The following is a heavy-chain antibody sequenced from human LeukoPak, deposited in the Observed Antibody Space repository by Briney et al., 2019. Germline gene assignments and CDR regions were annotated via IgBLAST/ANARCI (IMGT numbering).Heavy chain of an antibody. CDR1: GFTFSRSA. J-gene: IGHJ4*02. CDR2: IIYSGGDT. Sequence: PGGSLRLSCAASGFTFSRSAMTWVRQGPGTGLEFVASIIYSGGDTYYADSVKGRFTISRDNSKNTLYLQMNSLRAEDTALYYCAKDGLYYDGSEHVYYFDSWGQGTLVTVSP. D-gene: IGHD3-22*01. V-gene: IGHV3-23*01. CDR3: AKDGLYYDGSEHVYYFDS.